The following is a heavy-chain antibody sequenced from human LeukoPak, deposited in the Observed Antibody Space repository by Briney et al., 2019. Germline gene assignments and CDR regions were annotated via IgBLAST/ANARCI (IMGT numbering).Heavy chain of an antibody. J-gene: IGHJ4*02. Sequence: PPETLSLTCTVSGGSISSYYWSWIRPPPGKGLEGIGYIYYSGSTNYNPSLKSRVTISVDTSKNQFSLKLSSVTAADTAVYYCARSIIATRSKFDYWGQGNLVTVSS. CDR3: ARSIIATRSKFDY. D-gene: IGHD1/OR15-1a*01. V-gene: IGHV4-59*08. CDR1: GGSISSYY. CDR2: IYYSGST.